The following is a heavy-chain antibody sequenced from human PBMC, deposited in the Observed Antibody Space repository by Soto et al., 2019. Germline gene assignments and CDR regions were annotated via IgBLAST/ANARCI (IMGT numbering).Heavy chain of an antibody. J-gene: IGHJ6*02. CDR3: ARGLKNYYGSDV. V-gene: IGHV3-74*01. CDR1: GFTFNTYW. CDR2: INSDGSST. Sequence: EVQLVESGGVLVQPGGSLRLSCVASGFTFNTYWMHWVHQAPGKXXXWVSRINSDGSSTSCADSVKGRXTISXDNXXXTXXXXXXSLSGEDTALYYCARGLKNYYGSDVWGQGTTVTVSS.